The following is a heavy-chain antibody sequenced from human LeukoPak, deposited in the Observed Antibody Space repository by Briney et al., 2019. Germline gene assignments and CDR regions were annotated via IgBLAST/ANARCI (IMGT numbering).Heavy chain of an antibody. D-gene: IGHD1-1*01. CDR2: INHRGDT. CDR1: GITFSNAW. Sequence: GSLRLSCAASGITFSNAWMTWVRQAPGKGLEWIAEINHRGDTNYNPSVKSRVSISVDTSKNQFSLKVTSLTAADTAVYYCARGPTISETGYFDYWGQGTLVTVSS. J-gene: IGHJ4*03. CDR3: ARGPTISETGYFDY. V-gene: IGHV4-34*01.